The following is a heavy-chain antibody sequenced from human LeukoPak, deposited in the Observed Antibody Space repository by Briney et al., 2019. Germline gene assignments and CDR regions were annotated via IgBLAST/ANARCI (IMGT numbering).Heavy chain of an antibody. CDR2: IIPILGIA. CDR1: GGTFSSYA. CDR3: ARVGMATITSYFDY. V-gene: IGHV1-69*04. Sequence: ASVKVSCKASGGTFSSYAISWVRQAPGQGLEWMGRIIPILGIANYAQKFQGRVTITADKSTSTAYMELSSLRSEDTAVYYCARVGMATITSYFDYWGQGTLVTASS. J-gene: IGHJ4*02. D-gene: IGHD5-12*01.